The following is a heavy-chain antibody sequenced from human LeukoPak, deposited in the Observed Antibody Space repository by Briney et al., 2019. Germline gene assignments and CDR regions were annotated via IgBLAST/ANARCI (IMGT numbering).Heavy chain of an antibody. CDR2: ILYDGSNK. D-gene: IGHD4-11*01. CDR1: GFTFNYYG. V-gene: IGHV3-30*02. CDR3: AREINTVTTLRPGDIDY. Sequence: GGSLRLSCAASGFTFNYYGMHWVRQAPGKGLEWVAFILYDGSNKYYSDSVKGRFTISRDNSKYTLYLQMNSLRAEDTAVYYCAREINTVTTLRPGDIDYWGQGTLVTVSS. J-gene: IGHJ4*02.